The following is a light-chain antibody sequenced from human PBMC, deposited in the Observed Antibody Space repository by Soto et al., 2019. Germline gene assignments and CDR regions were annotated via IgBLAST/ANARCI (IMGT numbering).Light chain of an antibody. J-gene: IGKJ4*01. V-gene: IGKV3-20*01. CDR1: QSISSSY. CDR2: RTF. CDR3: QQFSSSPLT. Sequence: EIVLTQSPGTLSLSPVERATLSCRASQSISSSYLAWYQQKPGQPPRLLLYRTFSRATGIPDRFSGSGSGTDFTLTISRLEPEDFAVYFCQQFSSSPLTFGGGTKVDIK.